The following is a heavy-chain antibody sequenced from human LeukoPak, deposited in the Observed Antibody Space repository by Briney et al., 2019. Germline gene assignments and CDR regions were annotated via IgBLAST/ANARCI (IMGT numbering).Heavy chain of an antibody. D-gene: IGHD3-3*01. CDR2: IYYSGST. CDR1: GDSISSGDYY. J-gene: IGHJ4*02. CDR3: ARASWSHLGD. Sequence: SETLSLTCSVSGDSISSGDYYWRWVRQPPGKTLECIGYIYYSGSTYSNPSLRSRVTISVDTPNKQFSLKLSSVTAADTAVYYCARASWSHLGDWGQGTLVTVSS. V-gene: IGHV4-30-4*01.